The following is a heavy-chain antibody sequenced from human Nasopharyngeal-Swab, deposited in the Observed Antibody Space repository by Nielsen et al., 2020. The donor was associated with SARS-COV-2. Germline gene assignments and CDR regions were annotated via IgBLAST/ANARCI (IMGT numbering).Heavy chain of an antibody. Sequence: GGSLRLSCTVSGGSISSSSYYWGWIRQAPGKGLEWVSYISSSGSTIYYADSVKGRFTISRDNSKNTVNLQMNSLRVEDTAIYYCAKDRDSGDDSDDYYHYYGMDVWGQGTTVTVFS. CDR3: AKDRDSGDDSDDYYHYYGMDV. CDR2: ISSSGSTI. V-gene: IGHV3-11*01. D-gene: IGHD5-12*01. J-gene: IGHJ6*02. CDR1: GGSISSSSYY.